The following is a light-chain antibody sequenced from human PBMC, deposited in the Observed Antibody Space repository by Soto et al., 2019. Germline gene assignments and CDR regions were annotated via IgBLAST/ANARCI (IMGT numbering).Light chain of an antibody. CDR1: QILLHSNVYNY. V-gene: IGKV2-28*01. J-gene: IGKJ4*01. CDR2: LGS. Sequence: EIVMTQSPLSLPVTPGEPASISCRSSQILLHSNVYNYLDWYLQKPGQSPQLLIYLGSSRASGVPDRFSGSGSGTEFTLKISSLQAEDVAVYYCQQYDSTPLTFGGGTKVDIK. CDR3: QQYDSTPLT.